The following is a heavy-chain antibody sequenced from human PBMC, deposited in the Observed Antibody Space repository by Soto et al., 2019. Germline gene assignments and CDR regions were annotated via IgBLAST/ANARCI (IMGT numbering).Heavy chain of an antibody. CDR1: GFTFSSYS. J-gene: IGHJ4*02. Sequence: GGSLRLSCAASGFTFSSYSMNWARQAPGKGLECVSYITGGSTIYYADSVKGRFTVSRDNAENSLYLQMNSLRDEDTAVYYCARGPNTAVAGRFDYWGQGTLVTVSS. CDR3: ARGPNTAVAGRFDY. CDR2: ITGGSTI. V-gene: IGHV3-48*02. D-gene: IGHD6-19*01.